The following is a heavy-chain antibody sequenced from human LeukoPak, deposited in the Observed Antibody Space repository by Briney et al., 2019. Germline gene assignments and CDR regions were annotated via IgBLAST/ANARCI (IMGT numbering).Heavy chain of an antibody. Sequence: GGSLRLTRAASRFTVSNNYMNWVRQAPGKGLDWVSVIYSDARTHYAGSVNGRLTISKHNSKNTLYLQMNSLRAESTSVYYCVRLTVSGQLDYWGQGTLVTVSS. CDR2: IYSDART. CDR1: RFTVSNNY. CDR3: VRLTVSGQLDY. D-gene: IGHD6-19*01. J-gene: IGHJ4*02. V-gene: IGHV3-66*01.